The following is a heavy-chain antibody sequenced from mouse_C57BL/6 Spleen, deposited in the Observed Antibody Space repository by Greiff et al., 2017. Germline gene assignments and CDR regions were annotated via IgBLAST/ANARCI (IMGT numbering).Heavy chain of an antibody. Sequence: EVKLMESGGGLVQPGGSLSLSCAASGFTFTDYYMSWVRQPPGKALEWLGFIRNKANGYTTEYSASVKGRFTISRDNSQSILYLQMNALRAEDSATYDCASQLGLAWFADWGQGTLVTVSA. CDR3: ASQLGLAWFAD. CDR2: IRNKANGYTT. D-gene: IGHD4-1*02. CDR1: GFTFTDYY. V-gene: IGHV7-3*01. J-gene: IGHJ3*01.